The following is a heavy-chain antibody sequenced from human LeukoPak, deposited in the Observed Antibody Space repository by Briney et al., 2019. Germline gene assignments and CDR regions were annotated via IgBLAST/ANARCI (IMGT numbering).Heavy chain of an antibody. CDR2: IYSDNT. CDR1: GFTVSSNS. J-gene: IGHJ4*02. CDR3: ASGPHYSDY. V-gene: IGHV3-53*01. Sequence: PGGSLRLSCTVSGFTVSSNSMSWVRQAPGKGLEWVSFIYSDNTHYSDSVKGRFTISRDNSKNTLYLQMNSLRAEDTAVYYCASGPHYSDYWGQGTLVTVSS.